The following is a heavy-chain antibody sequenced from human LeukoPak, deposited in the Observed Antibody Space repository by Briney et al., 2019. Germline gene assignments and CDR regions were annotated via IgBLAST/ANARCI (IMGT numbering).Heavy chain of an antibody. Sequence: PSETLSLTCTVSGGSISSYYWSWIRQPPGKGLEWIGYIYYSGSTNYNPSLKSRVTISVDTSKNQFSLKLSSVTAADTAVYYCARHFDCSGGSCYWGAFDYWGQGTLVTVSS. CDR2: IYYSGST. V-gene: IGHV4-59*08. D-gene: IGHD2-15*01. CDR3: ARHFDCSGGSCYWGAFDY. CDR1: GGSISSYY. J-gene: IGHJ4*02.